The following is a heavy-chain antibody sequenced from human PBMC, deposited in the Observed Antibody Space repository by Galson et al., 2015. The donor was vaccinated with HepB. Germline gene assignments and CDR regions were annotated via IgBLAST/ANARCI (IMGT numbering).Heavy chain of an antibody. J-gene: IGHJ4*02. CDR1: GFTFSSYG. V-gene: IGHV3-33*06. CDR2: IWYDGSNK. D-gene: IGHD2-2*01. Sequence: LRLSCAASGFTFSSYGMHWVRQAPGKGLEWVAVIWYDGSNKYYAESEKGRFTISRDNSKNTLYLQMNSLRAEDTAVYYCAKDIGGVGTSCCDFWGQGTLVTVSS. CDR3: AKDIGGVGTSCCDF.